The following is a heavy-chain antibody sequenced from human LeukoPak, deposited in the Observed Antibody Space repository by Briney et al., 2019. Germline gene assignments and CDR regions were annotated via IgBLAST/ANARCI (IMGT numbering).Heavy chain of an antibody. D-gene: IGHD1-1*01. Sequence: GGSLRLSCAASGFTFSTYWMHWVRHAPGKGLVWVSQIKTDGNSTTYADPVKGRFTVSTDNAKNTLYLQMNSLRAEDTAVYYCARELASGDWGQGTLVTVSS. J-gene: IGHJ4*02. CDR3: ARELASGD. CDR2: IKTDGNST. V-gene: IGHV3-74*01. CDR1: GFTFSTYW.